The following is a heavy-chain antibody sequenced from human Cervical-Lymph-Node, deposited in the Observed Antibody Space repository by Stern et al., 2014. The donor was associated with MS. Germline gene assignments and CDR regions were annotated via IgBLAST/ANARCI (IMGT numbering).Heavy chain of an antibody. CDR1: GYTFTSYY. CDR2: INPSGGST. V-gene: IGHV1-46*01. CDR3: ARDFAAAACDY. D-gene: IGHD6-13*01. J-gene: IGHJ4*02. Sequence: QVQLVQSGAEVKKPGASVKGSCKASGYTFTSYYMHWVRQAPGQGLEWMGIINPSGGSTRYAQKFQGRVTMTRDTSTSTVYMELSSLRSEDTAVYYCARDFAAAACDYWGQGTLVTVSS.